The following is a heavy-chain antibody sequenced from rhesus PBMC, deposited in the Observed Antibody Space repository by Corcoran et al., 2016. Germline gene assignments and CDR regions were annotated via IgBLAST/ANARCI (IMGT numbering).Heavy chain of an antibody. CDR3: ARESSGYSYGLDS. CDR2: ISRSSGST. CDR1: GGSISSSNW. J-gene: IGHJ6*01. D-gene: IGHD5-24*01. Sequence: QVQLQESGPGLVKPSETLSLTCAVSGGSISSSNWWSWNRQPPGKGLEWMGYISRSSGSTYYNTSLKSRVTISKDTSKNQFSLKLSSVTAADTAVYYCARESSGYSYGLDSWGQGVVVTVSS. V-gene: IGHV4S19*01.